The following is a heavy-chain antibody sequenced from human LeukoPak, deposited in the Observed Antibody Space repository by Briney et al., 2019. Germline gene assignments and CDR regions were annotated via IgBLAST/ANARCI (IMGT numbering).Heavy chain of an antibody. J-gene: IGHJ4*02. CDR1: GFTFSSYA. CDR3: AKDIVVVVAATPAFDY. CDR2: ISGSGGST. Sequence: GGSLRLSCAASGFTFSSYAMSWVRQAPGKGLEWVSAISGSGGSTYYADSVKGRFTISRDNSKNTLYLQMSSLRAEDTAVYYCAKDIVVVVAATPAFDYWGQGTLVTVSS. D-gene: IGHD2-15*01. V-gene: IGHV3-23*01.